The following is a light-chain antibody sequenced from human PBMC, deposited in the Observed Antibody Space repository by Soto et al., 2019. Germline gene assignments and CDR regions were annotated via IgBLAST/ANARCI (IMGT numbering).Light chain of an antibody. Sequence: EIVLTQSPGTLSLSPGERATLSCRASQSVRSNYLAWYQQKPAQAPRLLIYGASSRATDIPDRFSGSGSGTDFTLIISRLEPEDFAVYYCQQYGSSPLTFGGGTKVEIK. CDR2: GAS. V-gene: IGKV3-20*01. CDR3: QQYGSSPLT. CDR1: QSVRSNY. J-gene: IGKJ4*01.